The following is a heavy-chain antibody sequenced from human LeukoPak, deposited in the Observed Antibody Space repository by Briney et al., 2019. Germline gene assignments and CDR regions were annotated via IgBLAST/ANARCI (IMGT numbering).Heavy chain of an antibody. V-gene: IGHV3-74*01. CDR3: ARVSGQAAAGVYWFDP. Sequence: GGSLRLSCAASGFTFSSHWMHWVRQAPGKGLVWASRINSAGSTTAYADSVKGRFTVSRDNAKNTLYLQMNSLRAEDTAVYYCARVSGQAAAGVYWFDPWGQGTLVTVSS. CDR2: INSAGSTT. J-gene: IGHJ5*02. CDR1: GFTFSSHW. D-gene: IGHD6-13*01.